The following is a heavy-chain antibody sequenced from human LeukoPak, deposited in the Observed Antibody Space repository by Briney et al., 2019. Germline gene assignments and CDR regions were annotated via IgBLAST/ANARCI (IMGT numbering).Heavy chain of an antibody. J-gene: IGHJ6*02. CDR3: AGRWAGDQYYYYGMDV. CDR2: IYYSGIT. D-gene: IGHD4-17*01. Sequence: PSETLSLTCSVSGGSISSSTDYWGWIRQPPGKGLEWIGNIYYSGITYYNPSLKSRVTISVDTSKNQFSLKLSSVTAADTAVYYCAGRWAGDQYYYYGMDVWGQGTTVTVSS. CDR1: GGSISSSTDY. V-gene: IGHV4-39*01.